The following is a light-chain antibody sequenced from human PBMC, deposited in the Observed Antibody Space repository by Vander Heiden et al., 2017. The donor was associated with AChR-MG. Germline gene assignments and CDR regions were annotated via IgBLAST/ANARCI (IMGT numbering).Light chain of an antibody. J-gene: IGLJ3*02. CDR3: QVWDRSSDHWV. V-gene: IGLV3-21*04. Sequence: SSVLTQPPSVSVAPGQTATITCGGNEMGSKSVHWYQQQPGQAPALVIYYDTDRPSGIPERFSGSNSGITATLTISRVEAGDEADYYCQVWDRSSDHWVFGGGTKLTVL. CDR1: EMGSKS. CDR2: YDT.